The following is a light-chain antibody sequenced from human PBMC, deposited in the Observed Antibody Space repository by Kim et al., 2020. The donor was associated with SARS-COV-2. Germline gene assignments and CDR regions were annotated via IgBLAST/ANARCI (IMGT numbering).Light chain of an antibody. Sequence: VSVSPGQTATITCSGDKLGDKYAYWYQQKPGHSPVLVIYQDRKRPSGIPERFSGSNSGNTATLTISGTQAMDEADYYCQAWDSTWVFGGGTQLTVL. CDR2: QDR. J-gene: IGLJ3*02. V-gene: IGLV3-1*01. CDR3: QAWDSTWV. CDR1: KLGDKY.